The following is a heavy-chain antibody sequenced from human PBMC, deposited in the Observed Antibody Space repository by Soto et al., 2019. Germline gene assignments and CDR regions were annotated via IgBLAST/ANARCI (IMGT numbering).Heavy chain of an antibody. Sequence: SETLSLTCTVSGGSISSAGYYWTWIRQHPGKGLEWIGYIYYSGNTYYNPSLKSRVTISLDTSKNQFSLKLSSVTAADTAVYYCARVYCTTTSCYTLDYWGQGTLVTVSS. D-gene: IGHD2-2*02. J-gene: IGHJ4*02. V-gene: IGHV4-31*03. CDR1: GGSISSAGYY. CDR3: ARVYCTTTSCYTLDY. CDR2: IYYSGNT.